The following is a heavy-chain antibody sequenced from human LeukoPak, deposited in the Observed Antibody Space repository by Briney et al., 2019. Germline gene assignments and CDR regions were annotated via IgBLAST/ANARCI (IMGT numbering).Heavy chain of an antibody. J-gene: IGHJ4*02. CDR1: GFIFSSYA. Sequence: GRSLSLSCAASGFIFSSYAMHWVRQAPGKGLEWVAVISYDGSNTDYADSVKGRFTISRDNSKNTLYLQMNSLRAEDTAVYYCARCRDYNFWSGSAVDYWGQGTLVTVSS. CDR2: ISYDGSNT. D-gene: IGHD3-3*01. V-gene: IGHV3-30-3*01. CDR3: ARCRDYNFWSGSAVDY.